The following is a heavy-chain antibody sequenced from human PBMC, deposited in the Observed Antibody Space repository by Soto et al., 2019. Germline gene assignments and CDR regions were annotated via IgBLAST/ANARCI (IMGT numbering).Heavy chain of an antibody. D-gene: IGHD2-2*01. CDR1: GGTFSSYA. CDR2: IIPIFGTA. V-gene: IGHV1-69*06. Sequence: SVKVSCKASGGTFSSYAISWVRQAPGQGLEWMGGIIPIFGTANYAQKFQGRVTITADKSTSTAYMELSSLRSEDTAVYYCARDSGTNDAFDIWGQGTMVTASS. CDR3: ARDSGTNDAFDI. J-gene: IGHJ3*02.